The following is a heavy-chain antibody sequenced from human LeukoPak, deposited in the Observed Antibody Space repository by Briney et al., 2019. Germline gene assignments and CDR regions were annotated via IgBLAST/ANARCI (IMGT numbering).Heavy chain of an antibody. Sequence: SGPTLVKPTQTLTLTCTFSDFSLSTPGMGVGWIRQPPGKALGWLAFIYYNDDKRYSPSLRSRLTITRDTSKNQVVLAMTNMDPVDTATCYCAHLVVTIDWRSYFDYWGQGALVTVSS. V-gene: IGHV2-5*01. CDR3: AHLVVTIDWRSYFDY. J-gene: IGHJ4*02. D-gene: IGHD3-9*01. CDR2: IYYNDDK. CDR1: DFSLSTPGMG.